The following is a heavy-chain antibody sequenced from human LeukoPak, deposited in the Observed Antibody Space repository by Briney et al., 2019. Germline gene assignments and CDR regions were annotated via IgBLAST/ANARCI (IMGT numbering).Heavy chain of an antibody. CDR3: ARVFTMIVVDRTYYFDY. CDR2: IKQDGSEK. V-gene: IGHV3-7*02. J-gene: IGHJ4*02. Sequence: GGSLRLSCAASGFTFSSYWMSWVRQAPGKGLEWVANIKQDGSEKYYVDSVKGRFTISRDNAKNSLYLQMNSVRAEDTAVYYCARVFTMIVVDRTYYFDYWGQGTLVTVSS. D-gene: IGHD3-22*01. CDR1: GFTFSSYW.